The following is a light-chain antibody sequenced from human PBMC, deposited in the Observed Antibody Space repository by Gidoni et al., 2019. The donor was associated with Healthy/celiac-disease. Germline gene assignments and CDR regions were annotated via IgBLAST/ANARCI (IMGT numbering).Light chain of an antibody. CDR2: DAS. CDR1: QSVSSS. Sequence: EIVFTQSPATLSLSPGERATLSCRASQSVSSSLAWYQQKPGQAPRLLIYDASNRATGIPARLSGSGSGTDFTLTISSLEPEDFAVYYCQQRSNWPPTFGKGTKVEIK. V-gene: IGKV3-11*01. CDR3: QQRSNWPPT. J-gene: IGKJ1*01.